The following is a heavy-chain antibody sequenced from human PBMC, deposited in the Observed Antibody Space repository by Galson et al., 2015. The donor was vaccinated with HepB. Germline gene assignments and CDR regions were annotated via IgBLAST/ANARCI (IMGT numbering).Heavy chain of an antibody. J-gene: IGHJ4*02. CDR3: AKDVLHWSFDH. CDR1: GFTVSSDY. V-gene: IGHV3-53*01. D-gene: IGHD2-8*02. Sequence: SLRLSCAASGFTVSSDYVHWVRQAPGKGLGWVPVITTDGSTYYADSVKGRFTISRDSSKNTVSLQMNSLRAEDTAVYFCAKDVLHWSFDHWGQGTLVTVSS. CDR2: ITTDGST.